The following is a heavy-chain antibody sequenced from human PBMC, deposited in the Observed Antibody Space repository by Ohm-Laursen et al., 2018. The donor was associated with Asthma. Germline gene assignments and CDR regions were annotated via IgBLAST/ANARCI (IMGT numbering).Heavy chain of an antibody. Sequence: SSLRLSCAASGFTFRSYAMHWVRQAPGKGLEWVAVGGSYYDGGLKYYADSVNGRFTVSRDDSKHTLYLQMNSLRPDDTAVYYCARAGSQDYIWGSYRWYYFDYWGQGTLVTVSS. CDR3: ARAGSQDYIWGSYRWYYFDY. V-gene: IGHV3-30-3*01. CDR1: GFTFRSYA. CDR2: GGSYYDGGLK. D-gene: IGHD3-16*02. J-gene: IGHJ4*02.